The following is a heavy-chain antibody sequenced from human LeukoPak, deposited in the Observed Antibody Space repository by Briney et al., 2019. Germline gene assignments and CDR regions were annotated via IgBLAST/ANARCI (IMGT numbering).Heavy chain of an antibody. Sequence: PSETLSLTCTVSGYSISSGYFWGWIRQPPGKGLEWIGSCYHSGRTYYNPSLKSRVTISVDTPKNQFSLKLSSVTAADTAVYYCVRDVDYWGQGTLVTVSS. CDR1: GYSISSGYF. D-gene: IGHD2-15*01. CDR3: VRDVDY. J-gene: IGHJ4*02. V-gene: IGHV4-38-2*02. CDR2: CYHSGRT.